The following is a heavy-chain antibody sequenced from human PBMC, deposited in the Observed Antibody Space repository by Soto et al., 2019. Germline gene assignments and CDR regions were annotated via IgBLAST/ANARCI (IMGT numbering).Heavy chain of an antibody. J-gene: IGHJ4*02. CDR2: ISYDGSNK. D-gene: IGHD2-2*01. V-gene: IGHV3-30*18. Sequence: GGSLRLSCAASGFTFISYGMHWVRLAPGKGLEWVALISYDGSNKYYADSVKGRFTISRDNSKNTLYLQMNSLRDEDTAVYYCAKDQFPYCSSSCSGVSDYWGQGTLVT. CDR1: GFTFISYG. CDR3: AKDQFPYCSSSCSGVSDY.